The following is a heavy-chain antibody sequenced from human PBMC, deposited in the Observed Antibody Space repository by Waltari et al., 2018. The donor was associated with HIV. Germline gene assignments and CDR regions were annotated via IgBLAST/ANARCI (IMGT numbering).Heavy chain of an antibody. D-gene: IGHD3-22*01. J-gene: IGHJ4*02. CDR3: ASSPSSGTRNDY. CDR2: IYSGGST. Sequence: EVQLVETGGGLIQPGGSLSLSCAASGFTVSSNYVSWVRQAPGKGLEWVSVIYSGGSTYYADSVKGRFTISRDNSKNTLYLQMNSLRAEDTAVYYCASSPSSGTRNDYWGQGTLGTVSS. CDR1: GFTVSSNY. V-gene: IGHV3-53*02.